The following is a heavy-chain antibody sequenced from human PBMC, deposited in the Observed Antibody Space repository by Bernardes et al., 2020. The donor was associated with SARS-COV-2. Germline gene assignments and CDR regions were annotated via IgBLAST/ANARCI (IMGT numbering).Heavy chain of an antibody. J-gene: IGHJ3*02. D-gene: IGHD1-26*01. Sequence: ASVTVSCKASGVTFSSYAIIWVRQAPGQGLEWMGWINPNSRDTHYPQKFQGRVTMTSDTSISTGYMELSRLTSDDTAVYYCASVTWSQHVGFDIWGQGKMRTVSS. CDR1: GVTFSSYA. CDR2: INPNSRDT. CDR3: ASVTWSQHVGFDI. V-gene: IGHV1-2*02.